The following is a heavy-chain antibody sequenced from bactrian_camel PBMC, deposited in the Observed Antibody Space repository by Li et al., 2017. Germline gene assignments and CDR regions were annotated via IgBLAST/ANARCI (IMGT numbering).Heavy chain of an antibody. J-gene: IGHJ6*01. V-gene: IGHV3S54*01. D-gene: IGHD5*01. CDR3: AAGGPGDGCPIDFPY. CDR2: LYTCGEGL. Sequence: HVQLVESGGGAVQAGESLRLSCAASDYITCMAWFRQAPGKEREGIAALYTCGEGLYAESVKGRFTISKDTYKHTLYLQMNSLKPEDAAIYYCAAGGPGDGCPIDFPYWGHGTQVTVS. CDR1: DYITC.